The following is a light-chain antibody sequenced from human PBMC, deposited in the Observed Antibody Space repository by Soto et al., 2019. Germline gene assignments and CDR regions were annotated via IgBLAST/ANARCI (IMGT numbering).Light chain of an antibody. V-gene: IGKV1-5*01. CDR2: DAS. CDR1: QPISSW. Sequence: DIQLTQSPPTLSASVGDRVTITCRASQPISSWLAWYHQKPGKAPNLLIFDASNLESGVPSRFSGSGSGTEFTLTISSLQPEDFATYYCQQFNSYPITFGQGTRLEIK. J-gene: IGKJ5*01. CDR3: QQFNSYPIT.